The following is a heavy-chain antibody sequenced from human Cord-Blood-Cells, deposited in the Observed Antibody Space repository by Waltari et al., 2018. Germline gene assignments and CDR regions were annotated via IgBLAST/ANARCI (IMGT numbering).Heavy chain of an antibody. CDR1: GGSISSYY. D-gene: IGHD2-8*02. CDR3: ARAQYCTGGVCGDAFDI. Sequence: QVQLQESGPGLVKPSETLSLTCTVSGGSISSYYWSWIRQPPGKGLEWIGYIYYSGSTNSNPSLKMRVTISVDTSKNQFSLKLSSVTAADTAVYYCARAQYCTGGVCGDAFDIWGQGTMVTVSS. V-gene: IGHV4-59*01. CDR2: IYYSGST. J-gene: IGHJ3*02.